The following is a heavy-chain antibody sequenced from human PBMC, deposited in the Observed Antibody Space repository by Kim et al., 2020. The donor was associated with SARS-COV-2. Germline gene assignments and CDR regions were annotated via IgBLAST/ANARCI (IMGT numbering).Heavy chain of an antibody. J-gene: IGHJ4*02. D-gene: IGHD1-26*01. Sequence: YHNPTLKRRVTISVDTSKNQFSLKLSSVTAADTAVYYCARDSIVGATTDYWGQGTLVTVSS. CDR3: ARDSIVGATTDY. V-gene: IGHV4-39*07.